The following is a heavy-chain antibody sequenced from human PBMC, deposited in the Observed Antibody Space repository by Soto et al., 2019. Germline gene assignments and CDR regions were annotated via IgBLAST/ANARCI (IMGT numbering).Heavy chain of an antibody. Sequence: SETLSLTCTVSGYSISSGYYWGWIRQPPGKGLEWIGSIYHSGSTYYNPSLKSRVTISVDTSKNQFSLKLSSVTAADTAVYYCARDHPPPGLDILTGYSSIGYYYGMGVGGQGSTVTLSS. CDR2: IYHSGST. D-gene: IGHD3-9*01. V-gene: IGHV4-38-2*02. CDR3: ARDHPPPGLDILTGYSSIGYYYGMGV. CDR1: GYSISSGYY. J-gene: IGHJ6*02.